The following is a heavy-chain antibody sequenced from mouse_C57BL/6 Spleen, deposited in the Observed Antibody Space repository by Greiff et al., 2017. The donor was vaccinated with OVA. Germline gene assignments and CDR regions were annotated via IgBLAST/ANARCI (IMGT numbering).Heavy chain of an antibody. CDR2: INPYNGGT. CDR1: GYTFTDYY. Sequence: VQLKQSGPVLVKPGASVKMSCKASGYTFTDYYMNWVKQSHGKSLEWIGVINPYNGGTSYNQKFKGKATLTVDKSSSTAYMELNSLTSEDSAVYYCARGGYGSSPFAYWGQGTLVTVSA. CDR3: ARGGYGSSPFAY. D-gene: IGHD1-1*01. V-gene: IGHV1-19*01. J-gene: IGHJ3*01.